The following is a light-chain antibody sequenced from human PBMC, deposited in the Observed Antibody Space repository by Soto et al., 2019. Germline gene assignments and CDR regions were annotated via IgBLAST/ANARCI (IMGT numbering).Light chain of an antibody. CDR1: SSDVGSYDC. J-gene: IGLJ1*01. CDR3: SSYSSSTVRYV. CDR2: EVS. Sequence: QSALTQPASVSGSPGQSITMSCTGTSSDVGSYDCVSWYQQHTGQAPKLLIYEVSNRPSGVSARFSGSRSDNTASLTISGLQAADEADDFCSSYSSSTVRYVFGSGTKLTVL. V-gene: IGLV2-14*01.